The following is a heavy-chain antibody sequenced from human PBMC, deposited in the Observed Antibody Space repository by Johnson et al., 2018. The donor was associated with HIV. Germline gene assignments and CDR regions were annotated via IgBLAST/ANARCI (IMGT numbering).Heavy chain of an antibody. D-gene: IGHD4-17*01. Sequence: QVQLVESGGGVVQPGRSLRLSCAASGFTFSSYGMHWVRQAPGKGLEWVANIKQDGSEKYYVDSVKGRFTISRDNSKNTLYLQMNSLRAEDTAVYYCAKMVHGEPPWAFDIWGQGTMVTVSS. J-gene: IGHJ3*02. V-gene: IGHV3-30*18. CDR1: GFTFSSYG. CDR2: IKQDGSEK. CDR3: AKMVHGEPPWAFDI.